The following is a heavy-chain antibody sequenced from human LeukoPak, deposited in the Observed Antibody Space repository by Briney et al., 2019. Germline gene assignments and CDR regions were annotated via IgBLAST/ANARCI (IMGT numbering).Heavy chain of an antibody. CDR3: ARGVLWFGELYYFDY. CDR1: GGTFSSYA. CDR2: IIPIFGTA. Sequence: SEKVSCKASGGTFSSYAISWVRQAPGQGLEWMGRIIPIFGTANYAQKFQGRVTITTDESTSTAYMELSSLRSEDTAVYYCARGVLWFGELYYFDYWGQGTLVTVSS. D-gene: IGHD3-10*01. V-gene: IGHV1-69*05. J-gene: IGHJ4*02.